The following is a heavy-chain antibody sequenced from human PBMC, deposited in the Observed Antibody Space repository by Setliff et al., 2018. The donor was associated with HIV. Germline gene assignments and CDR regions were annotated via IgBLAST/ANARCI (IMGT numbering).Heavy chain of an antibody. CDR1: GYTFTNFG. CDR2: ISAYNGNT. J-gene: IGHJ4*02. Sequence: GASVKVSCKASGYTFTNFGISWVRQAPGQGLEWMGWISAYNGNTNYAQKLQGRVTMTTDTSISTAYMELTSLRFEDTAVYYCARGSPTAGDYWGQGTLVTVSS. CDR3: ARGSPTAGDY. V-gene: IGHV1-18*01.